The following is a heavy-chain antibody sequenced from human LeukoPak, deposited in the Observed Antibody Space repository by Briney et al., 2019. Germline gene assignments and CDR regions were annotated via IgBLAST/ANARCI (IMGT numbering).Heavy chain of an antibody. V-gene: IGHV4-30-4*02. CDR1: GDSISSGDYY. J-gene: IGHJ4*02. CDR3: ARSERYSSGWYFYFDY. D-gene: IGHD6-19*01. Sequence: PSETLSLTCTVSGDSISSGDYYWSWIRQPPGKGLEWIGYIYYSGNTYYNPSLKSRVTISIDTSKNQFSLNLSSVTAADTAVYYCARSERYSSGWYFYFDYWGQGTLVTVSS. CDR2: IYYSGNT.